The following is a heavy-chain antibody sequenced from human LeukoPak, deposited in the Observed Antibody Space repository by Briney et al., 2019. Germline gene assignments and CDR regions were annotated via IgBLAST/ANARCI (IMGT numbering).Heavy chain of an antibody. J-gene: IGHJ4*02. D-gene: IGHD2-21*01. CDR2: ISSSSSSST. V-gene: IGHV3-48*01. Sequence: GGSLRLSCAASGFTFSSYSMNWVRQAPGKGLEWVSYISSSSSSSTYYADSVKGRFTISRDNAKNSLYLQMNSLRTEDTAIYYCARGIDYWGYWGQGTLVTVSS. CDR3: ARGIDYWGY. CDR1: GFTFSSYS.